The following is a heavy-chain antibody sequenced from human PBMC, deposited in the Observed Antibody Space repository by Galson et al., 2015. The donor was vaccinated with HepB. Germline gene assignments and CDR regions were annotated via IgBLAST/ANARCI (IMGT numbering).Heavy chain of an antibody. CDR2: IYSGGST. Sequence: SLRLSCAASGFTVSSNYMSWVRQAPGKGLEWVSIIYSGGSTYYADSVKGRFTISRDNSKNTLYLQMNSLRAEDTAVYYCARDLGVGATRDYWGQGTLVTVSS. CDR1: GFTVSSNY. J-gene: IGHJ4*02. D-gene: IGHD1-26*01. CDR3: ARDLGVGATRDY. V-gene: IGHV3-53*01.